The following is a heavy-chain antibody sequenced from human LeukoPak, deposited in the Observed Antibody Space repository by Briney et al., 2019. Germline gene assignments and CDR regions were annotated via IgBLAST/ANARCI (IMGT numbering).Heavy chain of an antibody. V-gene: IGHV3-30*18. CDR1: GFTFSSYG. D-gene: IGHD6-19*01. Sequence: GRSLRLSCAASGFTFSSYGMHWVRQAPGKGLEWVAVISYDGSNKYYADSVKGRFTISRDNSKNTLYLQMNSLRAEDTAVYYCAKDPLFGIAVAGTYFDYWGQGTLVTVSS. CDR2: ISYDGSNK. CDR3: AKDPLFGIAVAGTYFDY. J-gene: IGHJ4*02.